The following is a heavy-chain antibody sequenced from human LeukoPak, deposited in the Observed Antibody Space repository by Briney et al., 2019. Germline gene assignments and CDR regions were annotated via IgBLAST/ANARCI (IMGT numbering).Heavy chain of an antibody. CDR2: IYSGGST. D-gene: IGHD6-19*01. CDR3: AKVTVAGYYYGMDV. J-gene: IGHJ6*02. V-gene: IGHV3-66*01. Sequence: PGGSLRLSCAASGFTVSSNYISWVRQAPGMGLEWVSVIYSGGSTFYADSVKGRFTISRDNSKNMVYLQMNSLRAEDTAVYYCAKVTVAGYYYGMDVWGQGTTVTVSS. CDR1: GFTVSSNY.